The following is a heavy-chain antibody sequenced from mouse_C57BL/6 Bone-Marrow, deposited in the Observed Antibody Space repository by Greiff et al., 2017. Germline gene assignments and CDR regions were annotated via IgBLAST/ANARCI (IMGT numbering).Heavy chain of an antibody. V-gene: IGHV14-4*01. CDR1: GFNIKDDY. D-gene: IGHD2-3*01. Sequence: EVQLQQSGAELVRPGASVKLSCTASGFNIKDDYIHWVKQRPDQGLEWIGWVDPEIGDTESASKFQGKATITSDTSSNTAYLQLSSRTSEDTAVYYCSSFDGNYFDFWGQGTPLTVAS. J-gene: IGHJ2*01. CDR3: SSFDGNYFDF. CDR2: VDPEIGDT.